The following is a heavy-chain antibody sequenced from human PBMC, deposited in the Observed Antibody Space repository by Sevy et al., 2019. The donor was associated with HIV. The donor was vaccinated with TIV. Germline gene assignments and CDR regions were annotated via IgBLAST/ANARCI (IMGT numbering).Heavy chain of an antibody. CDR1: GFTFDDHG. CDR3: ARDAGTGGSYMGYYFGMDV. V-gene: IGHV3-9*01. Sequence: GGSLRLSCVTSGFTFDDHGMHWVREIPGKGPEWVSGVSWNGRSLGYADTVKGRFIISRDNAKKSVSLQMNSLRTEDTALYYCARDAGTGGSYMGYYFGMDVWGQGITVTVSS. CDR2: VSWNGRSL. D-gene: IGHD3-10*01. J-gene: IGHJ6*02.